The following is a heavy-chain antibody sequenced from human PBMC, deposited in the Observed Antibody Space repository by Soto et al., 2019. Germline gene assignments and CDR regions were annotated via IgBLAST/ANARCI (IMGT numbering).Heavy chain of an antibody. CDR2: INPSGGST. J-gene: IGHJ4*02. D-gene: IGHD3-22*01. CDR1: GYTFTSYY. Sequence: QVQLVQSGAEVKKPGASVKVSCKASGYTFTSYYMHWVRQAPGQGLEWMGIINPSGGSTSYAQKFQGRVTTTRDTSTSTVYMELSSLRSEDTAVYYCARSYDSSGYYFTSPSNYYFDYWGQGTLVTVSS. V-gene: IGHV1-46*01. CDR3: ARSYDSSGYYFTSPSNYYFDY.